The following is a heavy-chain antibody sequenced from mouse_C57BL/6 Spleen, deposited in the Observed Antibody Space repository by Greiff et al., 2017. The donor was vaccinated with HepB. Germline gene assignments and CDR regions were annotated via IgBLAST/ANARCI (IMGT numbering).Heavy chain of an antibody. CDR2: ISYDGSN. V-gene: IGHV3-6*01. CDR1: GYSITSGYY. D-gene: IGHD1-1*01. Sequence: EVKLQESGPGLVKPSQSLSLTCSVTGYSITSGYYWNWIRQFPGNKLEWMGYISYDGSNNYNPSLKNRISITRDTSKNQFFLKLNSVTTEDTATYYCARRNYGSSPWYFDYWGQGTTLTVSS. CDR3: ARRNYGSSPWYFDY. J-gene: IGHJ2*01.